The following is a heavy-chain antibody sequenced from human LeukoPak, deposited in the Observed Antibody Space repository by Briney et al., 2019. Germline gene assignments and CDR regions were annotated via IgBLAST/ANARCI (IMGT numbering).Heavy chain of an antibody. V-gene: IGHV3-30*02. CDR2: TRRDGSTK. D-gene: IGHD2-15*01. J-gene: IGHJ3*02. CDR3: AKDGGIYGPDI. CDR1: GFTFEDYG. Sequence: PGGSLRLSCVASGFTFEDYGMYWVRQAPGKGLEWLAYTRRDGSTKYHADSVRGRFTISRDNSKNILYFQLNSLRTEDTAVYFCAKDGGIYGPDIWGQGTMVTVSS.